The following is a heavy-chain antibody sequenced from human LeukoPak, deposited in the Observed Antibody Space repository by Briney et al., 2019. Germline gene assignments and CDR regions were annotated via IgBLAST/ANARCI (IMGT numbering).Heavy chain of an antibody. CDR3: ARGGGYCSSTSCYGRGAFDP. Sequence: SETLSLTCTVSGGSISSRPYDWGWIRQPPGKGLEYIGSISYSGSTYYNPSLKSRVTISVDTSKNQFSLKLSSVTAADTAVYYCARGGGYCSSTSCYGRGAFDPWGQGTLVTVSS. V-gene: IGHV4-39*07. CDR2: ISYSGST. J-gene: IGHJ5*02. D-gene: IGHD2-2*01. CDR1: GGSISSRPYD.